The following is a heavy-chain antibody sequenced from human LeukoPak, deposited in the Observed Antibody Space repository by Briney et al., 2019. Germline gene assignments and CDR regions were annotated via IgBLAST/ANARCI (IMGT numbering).Heavy chain of an antibody. D-gene: IGHD4-17*01. CDR3: ARQRSYAFDFDY. CDR1: GGSVSSGSYY. CDR2: IYYSGST. J-gene: IGHJ4*02. V-gene: IGHV4-61*01. Sequence: SETLSLTCTVSGGSVSSGSYYWSWIRQPPGKGLEWIGYIYYSGSTNYNPSLKSRVTISVDTSKNQFSLKLSSVTAADTAVYYCARQRSYAFDFDYWGQGTLVTVSS.